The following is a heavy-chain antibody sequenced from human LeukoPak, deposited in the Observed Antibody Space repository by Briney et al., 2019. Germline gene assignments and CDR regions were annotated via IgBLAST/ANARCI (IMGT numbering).Heavy chain of an antibody. CDR3: ARGNRGYSYGMRRAYYFDY. D-gene: IGHD5-18*01. Sequence: SETLSLTCAVYGGSFSGYYWNRIRQPPGKGLEWIGEINHSGSTNYNPSLTSRVTISVDTSKNQFSLKLSSVTAADTAVYYCARGNRGYSYGMRRAYYFDYWGQGTLVTVSS. J-gene: IGHJ4*02. CDR2: INHSGST. V-gene: IGHV4-34*01. CDR1: GGSFSGYY.